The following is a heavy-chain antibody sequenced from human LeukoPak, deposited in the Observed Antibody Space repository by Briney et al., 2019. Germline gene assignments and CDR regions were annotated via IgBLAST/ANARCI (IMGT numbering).Heavy chain of an antibody. CDR1: GFTVSSNY. D-gene: IGHD3-3*01. V-gene: IGHV3-53*01. CDR3: ARVNRGVGVFPQY. Sequence: GGSLRLSCAASGFTVSSNYMSWVRQAPGKGLEWVSVIYSGGSTYYADSVKGRFTISRDNAKNSLYLQMNSLRAEDTAVYYCARVNRGVGVFPQYWGQGTLVTVSS. CDR2: IYSGGST. J-gene: IGHJ4*02.